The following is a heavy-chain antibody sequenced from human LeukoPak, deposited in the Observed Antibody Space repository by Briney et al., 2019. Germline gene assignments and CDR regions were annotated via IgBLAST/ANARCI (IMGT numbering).Heavy chain of an antibody. J-gene: IGHJ4*02. Sequence: ASVKVSCKASGYTFTSYGITWVRQAPGQGLEWMRWISANNGNTNYAQKVQGRVTMTTDTSTSTAYMELRSLRSDDAAVYYCARGPLAVAGSPLFYWGQGTLVTVSS. V-gene: IGHV1-18*01. D-gene: IGHD6-19*01. CDR3: ARGPLAVAGSPLFY. CDR1: GYTFTSYG. CDR2: ISANNGNT.